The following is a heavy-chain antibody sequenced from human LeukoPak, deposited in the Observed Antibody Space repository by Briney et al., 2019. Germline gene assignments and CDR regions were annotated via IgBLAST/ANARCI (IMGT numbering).Heavy chain of an antibody. Sequence: PGRSLRLSRAASGFTFDDYAMHWVRQAPGKGLEWVSGIPWNSVNRDYADSVKGRFTISRDNAKNSLYLEMTSLRAEDTALYYCARRALYTGSLDFWGQGTLVSVSS. CDR3: ARRALYTGSLDF. V-gene: IGHV3-9*01. CDR2: IPWNSVNR. D-gene: IGHD1-26*01. J-gene: IGHJ5*01. CDR1: GFTFDDYA.